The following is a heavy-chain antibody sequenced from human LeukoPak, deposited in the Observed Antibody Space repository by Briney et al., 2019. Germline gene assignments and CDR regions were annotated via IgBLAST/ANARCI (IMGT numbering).Heavy chain of an antibody. V-gene: IGHV4-34*01. CDR3: ARDSSGSYYSHSFHYYYYYMDV. CDR2: INHSGST. J-gene: IGHJ6*03. CDR1: GGSFSGYH. D-gene: IGHD3-10*01. Sequence: SETLSFTCVVYGGSFSGYHWSWIRQPPGEELEWIGEINHSGSTNYNPSLKSRVSISVDTSKNQFSLKLSSVTAADTAVYYCARDSSGSYYSHSFHYYYYYMDVWGKGTTVTISS.